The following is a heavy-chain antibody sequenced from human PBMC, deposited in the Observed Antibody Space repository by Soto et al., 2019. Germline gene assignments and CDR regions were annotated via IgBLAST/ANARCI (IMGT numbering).Heavy chain of an antibody. CDR2: IIPIFGTA. CDR3: AKKLFFLCALVVGRRDYYYYGTDF. CDR1: GGPFSSYA. V-gene: IGHV1-69*01. Sequence: VKVSCKASGGPFSSYAISWVRQAPGQGLEWMGGIIPIFGTANYAQKFQGRVTLTADASTSPAYMELSSLRSGVTAVYNGAKKLFFLCALVVGRRDYYYYGTDFWGQATSVIVAA. D-gene: IGHD2-15*01. J-gene: IGHJ6*01.